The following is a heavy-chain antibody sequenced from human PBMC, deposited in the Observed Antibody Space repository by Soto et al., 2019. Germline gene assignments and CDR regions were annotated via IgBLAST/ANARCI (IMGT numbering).Heavy chain of an antibody. CDR3: ARHSDAFDI. CDR1: LYSFTSYW. Sequence: SLKVSWQGSLYSFTSYWSCWVLQMPGKGLEWMWIIYPGDSDTRYSPSFQGQVTISADKSISTAYLQWSSLKASDTAMYYCARHSDAFDIWGQGTMVTVSS. J-gene: IGHJ3*02. V-gene: IGHV5-51*01. CDR2: IYPGDSDT.